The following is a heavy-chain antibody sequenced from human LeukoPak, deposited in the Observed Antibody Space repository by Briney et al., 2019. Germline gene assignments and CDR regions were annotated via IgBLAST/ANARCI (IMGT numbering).Heavy chain of an antibody. Sequence: GGSLRLSCAASGFTFSSYAMSWVRQAPGKGLEWVSAISGSGGSTYYADSVKGRFTISRDNSKNTLYLQMNSLRAEDTAVYYCAKDSNGWWELREDYYFDYWGQGTLVTVSS. CDR1: GFTFSSYA. D-gene: IGHD1-26*01. CDR2: ISGSGGST. J-gene: IGHJ4*02. CDR3: AKDSNGWWELREDYYFDY. V-gene: IGHV3-23*01.